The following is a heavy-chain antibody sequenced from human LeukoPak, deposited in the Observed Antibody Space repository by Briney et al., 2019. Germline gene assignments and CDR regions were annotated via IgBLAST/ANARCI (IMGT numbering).Heavy chain of an antibody. CDR2: ISSGSIYI. V-gene: IGHV3-21*01. J-gene: IGHJ6*03. CDR3: SRGDYYDSSGYYHYYYYYMDV. Sequence: GGSLRLSCAASGFTFSSYSMNWVRQAPGKGLEWVSSISSGSIYIYYADSVKGRFTISRDNAKNTLYLQMNTLRAEDTAVYYCSRGDYYDSSGYYHYYYYYMDVWGKGTTVTISS. CDR1: GFTFSSYS. D-gene: IGHD3-22*01.